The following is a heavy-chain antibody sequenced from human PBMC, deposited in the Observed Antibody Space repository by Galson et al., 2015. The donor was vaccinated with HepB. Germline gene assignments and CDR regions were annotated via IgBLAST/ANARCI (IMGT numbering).Heavy chain of an antibody. CDR1: GFTFSSYG. Sequence: SLRLSCAASGFTFSSYGMHWVRQAPGKGLEWVANIKQDGSEKYYVDSVKGRFTISRDNAKNSLYLQMNSLRAEDTAVYYCARDRGTVAPWGQGTLVTVSS. J-gene: IGHJ5*02. CDR2: IKQDGSEK. D-gene: IGHD4-23*01. CDR3: ARDRGTVAP. V-gene: IGHV3-7*01.